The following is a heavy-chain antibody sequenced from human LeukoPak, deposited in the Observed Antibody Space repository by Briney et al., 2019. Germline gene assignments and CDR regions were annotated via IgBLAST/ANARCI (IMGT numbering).Heavy chain of an antibody. CDR3: ARDRTTVTSHPDY. J-gene: IGHJ4*02. CDR2: ISPYNGNT. V-gene: IGHV1-18*01. D-gene: IGHD4-11*01. CDR1: GYTFANYG. Sequence: ASVEVSCKASGYTFANYGISWVRQAPGQGLEWMGWISPYNGNTNYAQKLQGRVTMTTDTSTNTAYMELRSLKSDDTAVYYCARDRTTVTSHPDYWGQGTLATVSS.